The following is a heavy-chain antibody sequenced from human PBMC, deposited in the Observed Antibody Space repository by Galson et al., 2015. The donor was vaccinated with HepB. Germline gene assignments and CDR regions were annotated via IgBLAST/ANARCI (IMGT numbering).Heavy chain of an antibody. CDR2: IIPIFGTA. CDR3: AREDRRGVTETFDI. CDR1: GGTFSSYA. V-gene: IGHV1-69*13. D-gene: IGHD2-21*02. Sequence: SVKVSCKASGGTFSSYAISWVRQAPGQGLEWMGGIIPIFGTANYAQKFQGRVTITADESTSTAYMELSSLRSEDTAVYYCAREDRRGVTETFDIWGQGTMVTVSS. J-gene: IGHJ3*02.